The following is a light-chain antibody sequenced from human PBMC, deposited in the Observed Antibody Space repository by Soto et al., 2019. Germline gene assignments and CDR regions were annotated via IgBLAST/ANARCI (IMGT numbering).Light chain of an antibody. CDR1: QSVSSN. CDR2: GAS. J-gene: IGKJ1*01. Sequence: EIVMTQSPATLSVSPGERATLSCRASQSVSSNLAWYQQKPGQAPRLLIYGASTRATGIPARFSGSGSGTEFTLTISSLXXXXXXXXXCXQYNNXPPTFGQGTKV. CDR3: XQYNNXPPT. V-gene: IGKV3-15*01.